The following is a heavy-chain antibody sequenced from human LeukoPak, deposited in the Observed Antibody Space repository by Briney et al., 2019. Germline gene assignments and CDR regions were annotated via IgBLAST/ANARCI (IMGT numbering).Heavy chain of an antibody. Sequence: GGSLRLSCAASGFTFSSYSMNWVRQAPGKGLEWVSAISGSGGSTYYADSVKGRFTISRDNSKNTLYLQMNSLRAEDTAVYYCAKSPSTTVTIFDYWGQGTLVTVSS. V-gene: IGHV3-23*01. D-gene: IGHD4-17*01. CDR2: ISGSGGST. CDR1: GFTFSSYS. J-gene: IGHJ4*02. CDR3: AKSPSTTVTIFDY.